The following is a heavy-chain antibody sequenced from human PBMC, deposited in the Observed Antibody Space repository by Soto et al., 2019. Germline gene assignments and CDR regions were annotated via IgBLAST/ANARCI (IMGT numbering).Heavy chain of an antibody. CDR3: ARVGPGYYDSSGYPQGAFDI. V-gene: IGHV1-18*01. J-gene: IGHJ3*02. Sequence: ASVKVSCKASGYTFTTYGISWVQQAPGLGLEWMGRISPYNDDTGYAQNLQGRVTMTTDTSASTVYMQLSSLRPEDTAVYYCARVGPGYYDSSGYPQGAFDIWGQGTMVTVSS. CDR2: ISPYNDDT. D-gene: IGHD3-22*01. CDR1: GYTFTTYG.